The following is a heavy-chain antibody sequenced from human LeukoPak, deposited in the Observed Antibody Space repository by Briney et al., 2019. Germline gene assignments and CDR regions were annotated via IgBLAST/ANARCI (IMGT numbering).Heavy chain of an antibody. CDR1: GYSFTSYW. Sequence: KCGESLKISCKGSGYSFTSYWISWVRQMPGKGLEWMGRIDPSDSYTNYSPSFQGHVTISADKSISTAYLQWSSLKASDTAMYYCARDWGSDYYYYGMDVWGQGTTVTVS. CDR3: ARDWGSDYYYYGMDV. CDR2: IDPSDSYT. D-gene: IGHD7-27*01. V-gene: IGHV5-10-1*01. J-gene: IGHJ6*02.